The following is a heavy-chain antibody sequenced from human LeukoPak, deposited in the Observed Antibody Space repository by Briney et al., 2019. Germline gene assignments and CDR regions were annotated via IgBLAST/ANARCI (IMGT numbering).Heavy chain of an antibody. Sequence: GGSLRLSCAASGFTFSDYYMSWIRQAPGKGLEWVSYISSSGSTIYYADSVKGRFTISRDNAKNSLYLQMNSLRAEDTAVYYCARVDAYYYDSSGYYPDAFDIWGQGTMVTVSS. CDR1: GFTFSDYY. J-gene: IGHJ3*02. V-gene: IGHV3-11*04. D-gene: IGHD3-22*01. CDR3: ARVDAYYYDSSGYYPDAFDI. CDR2: ISSSGSTI.